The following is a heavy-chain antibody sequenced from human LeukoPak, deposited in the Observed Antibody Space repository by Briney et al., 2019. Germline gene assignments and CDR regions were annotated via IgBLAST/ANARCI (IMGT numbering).Heavy chain of an antibody. Sequence: SETLSLTCAVYGGSFSDYYWSWIRQPPGKGLEWIGEINHSGHTNYNPSLKSRVTISVDTSKNQFSLRLSSVTAADTAVYYCARGSERWLQLQPLHYWGQGTLVTVSS. CDR3: ARGSERWLQLQPLHY. CDR2: INHSGHT. CDR1: GGSFSDYY. D-gene: IGHD5-24*01. J-gene: IGHJ4*02. V-gene: IGHV4-34*01.